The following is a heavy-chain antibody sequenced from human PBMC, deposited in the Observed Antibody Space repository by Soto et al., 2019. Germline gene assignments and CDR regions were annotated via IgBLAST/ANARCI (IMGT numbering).Heavy chain of an antibody. V-gene: IGHV3-30-3*01. J-gene: IGHJ3*02. D-gene: IGHD1-20*01. CDR3: ARPKTRTVMYNRGDAFDI. Sequence: QVQLVESGGGVVKPGRSLRLSCAASGFTFSSYAMHWVRQAPGKGLEWVAVISYDGSNKYYADSVKGRFTISRDNSKNTLYLQMNSVRAEDTAVYYCARPKTRTVMYNRGDAFDILGQGTMVTVSS. CDR2: ISYDGSNK. CDR1: GFTFSSYA.